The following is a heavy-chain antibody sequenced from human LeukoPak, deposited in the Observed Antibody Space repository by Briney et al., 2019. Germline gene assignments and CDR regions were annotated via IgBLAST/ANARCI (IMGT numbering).Heavy chain of an antibody. CDR1: GGSISSYY. CDR3: ARGLAGDRAYYYYFMDV. J-gene: IGHJ6*03. D-gene: IGHD7-27*01. V-gene: IGHV4-4*07. Sequence: SETLSLTCTVSGGSISSYYWSWIRQPAGKGLEWIGRIYTSGSTNYNPSLKSRVTMSVDTSKNQFSLKLSSVTAADTAVYYCARGLAGDRAYYYYFMDVWAKGPRSPSP. CDR2: IYTSGST.